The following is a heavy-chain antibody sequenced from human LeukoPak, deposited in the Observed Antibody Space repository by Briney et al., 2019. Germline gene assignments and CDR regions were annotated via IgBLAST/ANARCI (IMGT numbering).Heavy chain of an antibody. CDR3: ARDRGTWNDDGFDY. CDR1: GGSISSYY. J-gene: IGHJ4*02. V-gene: IGHV4-4*07. D-gene: IGHD1-1*01. Sequence: SETLSLTCTVSGGSISSYYWSWIRQPAGRGLEWIGRIYISGSTNYNPSLKSRVTMSVDTSKNQFSLKLSSVTAADTAVYYCARDRGTWNDDGFDYWGQGTLVTVSS. CDR2: IYISGST.